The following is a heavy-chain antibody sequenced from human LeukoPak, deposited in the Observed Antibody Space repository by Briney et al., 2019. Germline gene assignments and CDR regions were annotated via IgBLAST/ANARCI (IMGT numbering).Heavy chain of an antibody. V-gene: IGHV3-21*01. CDR3: ARDALGSSGYYTHIGY. CDR2: ISSSSSYI. J-gene: IGHJ4*02. D-gene: IGHD3-22*01. CDR1: GFTFSSYS. Sequence: GGSLRLSCAASGFTFSSYSMNWVRQAPGKGLEWVSSISSSSSYIYYADSVKGRFTISRDNAKNSLYLQMNSLRAEDTAVYYCARDALGSSGYYTHIGYWGQGTLVTVSS.